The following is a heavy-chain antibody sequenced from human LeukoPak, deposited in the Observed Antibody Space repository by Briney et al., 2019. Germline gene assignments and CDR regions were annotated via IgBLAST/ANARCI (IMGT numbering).Heavy chain of an antibody. J-gene: IGHJ6*02. CDR2: INPNSGGT. D-gene: IGHD3-3*01. V-gene: IGHV1-2*02. CDR1: GYTFTGYY. Sequence: ASVKVSCKASGYTFTGYYMHWVRQAPGQGLEWMGWINPNSGGTNYAQKFQGRVTMTRDTSISTAYMELSRLRSDDTAVHYCARRGPFWSGYYIYYGMDVWGQGTTVTVSS. CDR3: ARRGPFWSGYYIYYGMDV.